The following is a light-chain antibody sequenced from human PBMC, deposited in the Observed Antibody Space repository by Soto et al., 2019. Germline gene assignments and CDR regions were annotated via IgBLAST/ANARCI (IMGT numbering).Light chain of an antibody. CDR2: DNT. J-gene: IGLJ1*01. CDR1: SSNIGHNY. Sequence: SVLAHPPSVSAAPGQKSTISSSGSSSNIGHNYVSSYQQLPGTAPKVLIYDNTKRRSGIPDLFSVSTSRTSATLGITGLQTGDEADYYCGTWDTSLSAYVFGTGTKVTVL. CDR3: GTWDTSLSAYV. V-gene: IGLV1-51*01.